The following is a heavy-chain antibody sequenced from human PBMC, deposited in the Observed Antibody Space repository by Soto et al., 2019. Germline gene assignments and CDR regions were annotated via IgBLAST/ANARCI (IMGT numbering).Heavy chain of an antibody. CDR1: GYTLTELS. Sequence: ASVKVSCKVSGYTLTELSMHWVRQAPGKGLEWMGGSDPEDGETIYAQKFQGRVTMTEDTSTDTAYMELSSLRSEDTAVYSCATDWSGSPRRDVWGKGTTLTVSS. J-gene: IGHJ6*01. CDR3: ATDWSGSPRRDV. V-gene: IGHV1-24*01. D-gene: IGHD3-10*01. CDR2: SDPEDGET.